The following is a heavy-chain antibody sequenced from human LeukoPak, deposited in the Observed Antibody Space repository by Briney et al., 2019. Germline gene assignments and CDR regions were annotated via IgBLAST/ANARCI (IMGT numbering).Heavy chain of an antibody. CDR2: IYYSGST. V-gene: IGHV4-59*01. Sequence: SETLSLTCTVSGGSISSYYWSWIRQPPGKGREWIGYIYYSGSTNYNPSLKSRVTISVDTSKNQFSLNLSSVTAADTAVYYCARVHGSSYYYYYMDVWGKGTTVTVSS. D-gene: IGHD3-10*01. J-gene: IGHJ6*03. CDR1: GGSISSYY. CDR3: ARVHGSSYYYYYMDV.